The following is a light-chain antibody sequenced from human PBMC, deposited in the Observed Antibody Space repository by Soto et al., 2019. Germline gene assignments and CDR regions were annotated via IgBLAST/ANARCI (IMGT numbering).Light chain of an antibody. CDR2: EIS. CDR1: QSLEHSDGKTY. J-gene: IGKJ3*01. Sequence: DIVMTQTPLSSPVTLGQPASISCRSSQSLEHSDGKTYLSWLQQRPGQPPRLLIYEISNHFSGVPDRFSGSGAGTDLTLKISRVEAEDVGVYYCMQTTQFPFTFGPGTKVDIK. CDR3: MQTTQFPFT. V-gene: IGKV2-24*01.